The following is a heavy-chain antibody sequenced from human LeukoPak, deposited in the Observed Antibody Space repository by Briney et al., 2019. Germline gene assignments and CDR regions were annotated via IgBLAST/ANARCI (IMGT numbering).Heavy chain of an antibody. D-gene: IGHD3-3*01. CDR1: GYIFTSYW. V-gene: IGHV5-51*01. CDR2: IHPGDSDT. CDR3: ARDDFWSGYNHFDY. J-gene: IGHJ4*02. Sequence: GESLKISCRASGYIFTSYWLGWVRQTPDKGLEWVGIIHPGDSDTRYSPSFQGQVTISADKSISTAYLQWSSLKASDTAMYYCARDDFWSGYNHFDYWGQGTLVTVSS.